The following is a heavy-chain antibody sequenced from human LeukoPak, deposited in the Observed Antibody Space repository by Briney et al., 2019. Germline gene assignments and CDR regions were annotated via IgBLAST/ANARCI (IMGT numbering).Heavy chain of an antibody. J-gene: IGHJ4*02. CDR2: ISSSGSDI. CDR1: GFTFSSYG. V-gene: IGHV3-21*05. CDR3: ARDYGGSSPFDY. D-gene: IGHD4-23*01. Sequence: PGGSLRLSCAASGFTFSSYGMSWVRQAPGKGLAWVSYISSSGSDIYYADSVKGRFTISRDNAKNSLYLHMNSLRAEDTAVYYCARDYGGSSPFDYWGQGTLVTVSS.